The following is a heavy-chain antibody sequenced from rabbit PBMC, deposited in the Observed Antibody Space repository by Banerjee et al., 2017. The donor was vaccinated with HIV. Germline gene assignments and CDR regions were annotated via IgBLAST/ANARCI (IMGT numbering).Heavy chain of an antibody. Sequence: QSLEESGGDLVKPEGSLTLTCTASGFSFSNKYVMCWVRQAPGKGLEWIACINTVSGKPVYATWAKGRFTISRASSTTVTLQMTSLTAADRATYFCARDLVGVIGWNFYLWGPGTLVTVS. V-gene: IGHV1S40*01. CDR3: ARDLVGVIGWNFYL. CDR2: INTVSGKP. D-gene: IGHD1-1*01. CDR1: GFSFSNKYV. J-gene: IGHJ4*01.